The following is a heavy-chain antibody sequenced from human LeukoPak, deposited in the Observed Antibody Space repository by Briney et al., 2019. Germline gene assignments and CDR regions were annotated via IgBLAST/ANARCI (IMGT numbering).Heavy chain of an antibody. V-gene: IGHV1-2*02. J-gene: IGHJ6*02. Sequence: AASVKVSCKTSGYTFTDYFVHWVRQAPGQGLEWMGWINPNSGGTEYAQKFLGRVTMTRDTSISTAYMELSRLRSDDTAVYFCAREYYYDSSGYSVDYYYYGMDVWGQGTTVTVSS. CDR2: INPNSGGT. CDR3: AREYYYDSSGYSVDYYYYGMDV. CDR1: GYTFTDYF. D-gene: IGHD3-22*01.